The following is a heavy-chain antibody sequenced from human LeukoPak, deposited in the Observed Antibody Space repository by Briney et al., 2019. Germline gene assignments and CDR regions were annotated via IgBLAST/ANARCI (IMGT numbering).Heavy chain of an antibody. D-gene: IGHD3-16*02. CDR3: ARGGRSDYVWGSYRGGDAFDI. CDR2: INHSGST. Sequence: SETLSLTCAVYSGSFSGYYWSWIRQPPGKGLEWIGEINHSGSTNYNPSLKSRVTISVDTSKNQFSLKLSSVTAADTAVYYCARGGRSDYVWGSYRGGDAFDIWGQGTMVTVSS. J-gene: IGHJ3*02. CDR1: SGSFSGYY. V-gene: IGHV4-34*01.